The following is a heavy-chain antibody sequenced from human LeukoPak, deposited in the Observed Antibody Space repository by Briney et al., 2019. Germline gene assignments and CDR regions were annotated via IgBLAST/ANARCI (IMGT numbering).Heavy chain of an antibody. D-gene: IGHD1-26*01. Sequence: GGSLRLSCAASGFTFSSYGMHWVRQAPGKGLEWVAVISYDGSNKYYADSVKGRFTISRDNSKNTLYPQMNSLRAEDTAVYYCAKGAEYYYYYMDVWGKGTTVTVSS. J-gene: IGHJ6*03. CDR3: AKGAEYYYYYMDV. CDR1: GFTFSSYG. V-gene: IGHV3-30*18. CDR2: ISYDGSNK.